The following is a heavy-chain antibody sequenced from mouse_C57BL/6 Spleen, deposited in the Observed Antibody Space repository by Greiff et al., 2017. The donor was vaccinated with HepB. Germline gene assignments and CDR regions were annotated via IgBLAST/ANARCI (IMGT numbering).Heavy chain of an antibody. J-gene: IGHJ4*01. Sequence: VMLVESGGGLVQPGGSLKLSCAASGFTFSDYYMYWVRQTPEKRLEWVAYISNGGGSTYYPDTVKGRFTISRDNAKNTLYLQMSRLKSEDTAMYYCARQNYYGSSYEGAMDYWGQGTSVTVSS. V-gene: IGHV5-12*01. CDR3: ARQNYYGSSYEGAMDY. CDR2: ISNGGGST. CDR1: GFTFSDYY. D-gene: IGHD1-1*01.